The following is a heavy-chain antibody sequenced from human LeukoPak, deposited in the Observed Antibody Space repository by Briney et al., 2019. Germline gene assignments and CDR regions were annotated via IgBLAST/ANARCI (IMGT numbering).Heavy chain of an antibody. J-gene: IGHJ1*01. Sequence: GGSLRLSCAASGFTVSSNYMSWVRQAPGKGLEWVSVIYSGGSTYYADSVMGRFTISGDNSKNTLYLQMNSLRAEDTAVYYCATTMVRGVIGPEYFQHWGQGALVTVSS. V-gene: IGHV3-53*01. CDR3: ATTMVRGVIGPEYFQH. CDR2: IYSGGST. D-gene: IGHD3-10*01. CDR1: GFTVSSNY.